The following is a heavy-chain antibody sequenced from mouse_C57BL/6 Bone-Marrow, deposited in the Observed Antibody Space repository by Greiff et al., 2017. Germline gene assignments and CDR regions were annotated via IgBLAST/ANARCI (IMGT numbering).Heavy chain of an antibody. CDR3: ARGGDGYWWYFDV. Sequence: EVQLQQSGPELVKPGASVKISCKASGYTFTDYYMNWVKQSHGKSLEWIGDINPNNGGTSYNQKFKGKATLTVDKSSSTAYMELRSLTSEDSAVYYCARGGDGYWWYFDVGGTGTTVTVSS. CDR2: INPNNGGT. V-gene: IGHV1-26*01. D-gene: IGHD2-3*01. J-gene: IGHJ1*03. CDR1: GYTFTDYY.